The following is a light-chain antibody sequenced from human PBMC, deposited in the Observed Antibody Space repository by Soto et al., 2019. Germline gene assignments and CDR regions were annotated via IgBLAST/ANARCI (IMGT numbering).Light chain of an antibody. CDR2: GAS. CDR1: QGISDY. J-gene: IGKJ4*01. CDR3: QQFNAYPLT. Sequence: DIQLTQSPSFLSASVGDRVTISCRASQGISDYLAWYQQKPGKAPKLLIYGASTLQSGVPSRFSGSASGTEVTLTNSSLHPEDFATYFCQQFNAYPLTFGGGTKLEIK. V-gene: IGKV1-9*01.